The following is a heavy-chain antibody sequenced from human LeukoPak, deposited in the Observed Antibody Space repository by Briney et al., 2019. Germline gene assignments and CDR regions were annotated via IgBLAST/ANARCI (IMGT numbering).Heavy chain of an antibody. CDR3: ARAWDSSGYYFYYFDY. V-gene: IGHV3-11*01. Sequence: GGSLRLSCAASGFTFSDYYMSWIRQAPGKGLEWVSYISSSGSTIYYADSVKARFTISRDNAKNSLYLQMNSLRAEDTPVYYCARAWDSSGYYFYYFDYWGQGTLVTVSS. J-gene: IGHJ4*02. CDR2: ISSSGSTI. CDR1: GFTFSDYY. D-gene: IGHD3-22*01.